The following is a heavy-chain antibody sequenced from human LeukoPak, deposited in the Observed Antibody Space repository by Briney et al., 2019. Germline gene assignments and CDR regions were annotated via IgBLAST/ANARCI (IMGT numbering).Heavy chain of an antibody. J-gene: IGHJ5*02. CDR2: IYYSGST. Sequence: GSLRLSCAASGFTFSTYTVNWIRQPPGKGLEWIGSIYYSGSTYYNPSLKSRVTISVDTTKNQFSLKLSSVTAADTAVYYCARRRCSSTSCYAYRVVVNWFDPWGQGTLVTVSS. CDR1: GFTFSTYT. D-gene: IGHD2-2*01. CDR3: ARRRCSSTSCYAYRVVVNWFDP. V-gene: IGHV4-38-2*01.